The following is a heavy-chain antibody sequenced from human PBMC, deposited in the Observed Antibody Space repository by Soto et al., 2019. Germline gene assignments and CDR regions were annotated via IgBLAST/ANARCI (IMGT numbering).Heavy chain of an antibody. V-gene: IGHV3-7*03. CDR3: ARDSKSGYCSSTSCSPFYYYYGMDV. J-gene: IGHJ6*02. Sequence: PGGSLRLSCAASGFTFSSYWMSWVRQAPGKGLEWVANIKQDGSEKYYVDSVKGRFTISRDNAKNSLYLQMNSLRAEDTAVYYCARDSKSGYCSSTSCSPFYYYYGMDVWGQGTTVTVS. CDR2: IKQDGSEK. D-gene: IGHD2-2*01. CDR1: GFTFSSYW.